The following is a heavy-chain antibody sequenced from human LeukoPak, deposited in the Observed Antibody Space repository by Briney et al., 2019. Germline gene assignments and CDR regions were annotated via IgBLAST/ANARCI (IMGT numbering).Heavy chain of an antibody. J-gene: IGHJ3*02. CDR3: ASQDSSSWYFGRAFDI. Sequence: PGGSLRLSCAASGFTFSSYSMNWVRQAPGKGLEWVSSISSSSSYIYYADSVKGRFTISRDNAKNSLYTKMNSLRAEDTAVYYCASQDSSSWYFGRAFDIWGQGTMVTVSS. CDR1: GFTFSSYS. CDR2: ISSSSSYI. V-gene: IGHV3-21*01. D-gene: IGHD6-13*01.